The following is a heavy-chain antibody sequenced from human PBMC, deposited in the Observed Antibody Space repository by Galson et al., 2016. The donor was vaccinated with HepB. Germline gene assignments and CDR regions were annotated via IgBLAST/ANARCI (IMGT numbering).Heavy chain of an antibody. Sequence: SLRLSCAASGFTFSNYPMHWVRQAPGKGLEWVAIISDDGSNEYYSDSVKGRFTISRDNSKNTLYLQMNSLRAEDTAVYYCARDSPRAKRSQWLVPFDYWGQGTLVTVSS. V-gene: IGHV3-30*04. D-gene: IGHD6-19*01. CDR2: ISDDGSNE. CDR3: ARDSPRAKRSQWLVPFDY. CDR1: GFTFSNYP. J-gene: IGHJ4*02.